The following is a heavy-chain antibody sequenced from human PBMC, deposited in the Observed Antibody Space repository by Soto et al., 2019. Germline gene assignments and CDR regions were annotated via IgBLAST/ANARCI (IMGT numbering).Heavy chain of an antibody. CDR1: GFTFSSYS. V-gene: IGHV3-21*01. Sequence: GGSLRLSCAASGFTFSSYSMNWVRQAPGKGLEWVSSISSSSSYIYYADSVKGRFTISRDNAKNSLYLQMNSLRAEDTAVYYRARNEEMATITGYYYYGMDVWGQGTTVTVSS. J-gene: IGHJ6*02. CDR3: ARNEEMATITGYYYYGMDV. CDR2: ISSSSSYI. D-gene: IGHD5-12*01.